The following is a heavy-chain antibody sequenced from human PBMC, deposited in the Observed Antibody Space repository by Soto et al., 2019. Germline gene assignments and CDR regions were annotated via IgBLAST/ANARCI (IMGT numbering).Heavy chain of an antibody. J-gene: IGHJ5*02. CDR3: ARERSTATASWFDP. CDR1: GYTFATFG. D-gene: IGHD2-8*02. V-gene: IGHV1-18*01. Sequence: ASVKVSCKASGYTFATFGVSWVRQAPGQGLEWMGWISPYTGNTNYTQNFQDRVTMTTDTSTSTAYMELRSLRSDDAALYYCARERSTATASWFDPWGQGTLVTVSS. CDR2: ISPYTGNT.